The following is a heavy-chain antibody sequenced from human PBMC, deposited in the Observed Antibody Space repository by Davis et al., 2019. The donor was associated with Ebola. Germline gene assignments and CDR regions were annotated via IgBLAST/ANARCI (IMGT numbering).Heavy chain of an antibody. CDR3: AREWELSFDY. Sequence: GESLKISCAASGFTFSDYYMSWIRQAPGKGLEWVSYISSSGSTIYYADSVKGRFTISRDNAKNSLYLQMNSLRAEDTAVYYCAREWELSFDYWGQGTLVTVSS. D-gene: IGHD1-26*01. V-gene: IGHV3-11*01. CDR1: GFTFSDYY. CDR2: ISSSGSTI. J-gene: IGHJ4*02.